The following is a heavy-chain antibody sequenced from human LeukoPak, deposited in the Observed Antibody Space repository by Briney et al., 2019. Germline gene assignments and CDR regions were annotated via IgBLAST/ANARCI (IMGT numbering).Heavy chain of an antibody. CDR1: GYTFTSYD. V-gene: IGHV1-8*01. CDR2: MNPNNSNT. CDR3: ARGALAGI. J-gene: IGHJ4*02. Sequence: GASVKVSCKASGYTFTSYDINWVRQAAGQGLEWMGWMNPNNSNTGLAQRFQGRVTMTRNTSISTAYMELRGLRSDDTAVYYCARGALAGIRGQGTLVTVPP. D-gene: IGHD6-13*01.